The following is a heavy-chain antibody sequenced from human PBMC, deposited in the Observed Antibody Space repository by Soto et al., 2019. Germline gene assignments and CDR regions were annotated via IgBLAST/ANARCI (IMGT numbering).Heavy chain of an antibody. D-gene: IGHD3-10*01. J-gene: IGHJ4*02. CDR3: AKGSGGPFDY. Sequence: EVQLVESGGGLVQPGGSLRLSCAASGFTFSDHYMDWVRQAPGTGLEWVGRTRNKANSYTTEYAESVKGRFTISRDDSKNSLYLQMNSLKTEDTAVYYCAKGSGGPFDYWGQGTLVTVSS. V-gene: IGHV3-72*01. CDR1: GFTFSDHY. CDR2: TRNKANSYTT.